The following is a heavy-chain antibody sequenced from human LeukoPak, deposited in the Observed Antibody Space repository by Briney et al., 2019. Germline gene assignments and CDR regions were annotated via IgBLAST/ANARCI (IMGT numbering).Heavy chain of an antibody. CDR1: GGSISSSSYH. CDR2: IYYSGST. J-gene: IGHJ6*02. CDR3: ARDPGLRRYGMDV. V-gene: IGHV4-39*07. D-gene: IGHD4-17*01. Sequence: SETLSLTCTVSGGSISSSSYHWGWIRQPPGKGLEWIGSIYYSGSTYYNPSLKSRVTISVDTSKNQFSLKLSSVTAADTAVYYCARDPGLRRYGMDVWGQGTTVTVSS.